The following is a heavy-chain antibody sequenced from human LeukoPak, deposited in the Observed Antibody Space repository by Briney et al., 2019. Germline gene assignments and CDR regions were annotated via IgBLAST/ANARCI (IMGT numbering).Heavy chain of an antibody. V-gene: IGHV3-9*01. D-gene: IGHD2-2*02. J-gene: IGHJ4*02. CDR1: GFTFVDYA. CDR2: ISWNSGSI. CDR3: AKVMTPATAIRGAFDY. Sequence: GGSLRLSCAASGFTFVDYAMHWVRQAPGKGLEWVSGISWNSGSIGYADSVKGRFTISRDNAKNSLYLQMNSLRAEDTALYYCAKVMTPATAIRGAFDYWGQGTLVTVSS.